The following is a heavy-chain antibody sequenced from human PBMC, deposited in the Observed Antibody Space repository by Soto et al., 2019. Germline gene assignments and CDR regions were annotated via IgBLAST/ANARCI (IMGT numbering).Heavy chain of an antibody. D-gene: IGHD3-3*01. CDR3: ARGDDFWSGYLAPMDV. CDR2: IYYSGST. J-gene: IGHJ6*02. Sequence: SETLSLTCTVSGGSISSYYWSWIRQPPGKGLEWIGYIYYSGSTNYNPSLKSRVTISVDTSKNQFSLKLSSVTAADTAVYYCARGDDFWSGYLAPMDVWGQGTTVTVSS. V-gene: IGHV4-59*01. CDR1: GGSISSYY.